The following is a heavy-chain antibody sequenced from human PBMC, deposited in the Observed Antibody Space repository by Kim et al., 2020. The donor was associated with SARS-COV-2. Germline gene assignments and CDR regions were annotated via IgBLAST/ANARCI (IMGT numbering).Heavy chain of an antibody. CDR1: GFTFSSYS. CDR3: ARVYCSGGSCYGAFDI. Sequence: GGSLRLSCAASGFTFSSYSMNWVRQAPGKGLEWVSYISSSSSTIYYADSVKGRFTISRDNAKNSLYLQMNSLRDEDTAVYYCARVYCSGGSCYGAFDIWGQGTMVTVSS. CDR2: ISSSSSTI. V-gene: IGHV3-48*02. J-gene: IGHJ3*02. D-gene: IGHD2-15*01.